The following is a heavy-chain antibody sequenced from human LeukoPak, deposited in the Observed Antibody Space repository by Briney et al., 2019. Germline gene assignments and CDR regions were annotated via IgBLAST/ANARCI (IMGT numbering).Heavy chain of an antibody. J-gene: IGHJ5*02. CDR1: GGSISSYY. V-gene: IGHV4-59*01. D-gene: IGHD3-22*01. CDR2: IYYSGST. CDR3: ARGGYYDRQVRFDP. Sequence: PSETLSLTCAVYGGSISSYYWSWIRQPPGKGLEWIGYIYYSGSTNYNPSLKSRVTISVDTSKNQFSLKLSSVTAADTAVYYCARGGYYDRQVRFDPWGQGTLVTVSS.